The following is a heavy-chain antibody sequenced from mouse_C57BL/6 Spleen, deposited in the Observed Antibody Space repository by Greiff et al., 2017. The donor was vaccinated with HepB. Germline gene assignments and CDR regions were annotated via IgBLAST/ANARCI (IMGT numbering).Heavy chain of an antibody. Sequence: QVQLKQSGAELVRPGTSVKVSCKASGYAFTNYLIEWVKQRPGQGLEWIGVINPGSGGTNYNEKFKGKATLTADKSSSTAYMQLSSLTSEDSAVYFCARDLGGSSYYFDYWGQGTTLTVSS. CDR2: INPGSGGT. CDR3: ARDLGGSSYYFDY. CDR1: GYAFTNYL. J-gene: IGHJ2*01. V-gene: IGHV1-54*01. D-gene: IGHD1-1*01.